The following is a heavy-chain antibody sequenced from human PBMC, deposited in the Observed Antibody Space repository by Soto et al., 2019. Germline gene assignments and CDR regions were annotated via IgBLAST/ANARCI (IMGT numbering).Heavy chain of an antibody. CDR1: GFTFSSYA. CDR3: ARDASGGSSSWYRVGYNWFDP. Sequence: PGGSLRLSCAASGFTFSSYAMHWVRQAPGKGLEYVSAISSNGGSTYYANSVKGRFTISRDNSKNTLYLQMGSLRAEDMAVYYCARDASGGSSSWYRVGYNWFDPWGQGT. D-gene: IGHD6-13*01. J-gene: IGHJ5*02. CDR2: ISSNGGST. V-gene: IGHV3-64*01.